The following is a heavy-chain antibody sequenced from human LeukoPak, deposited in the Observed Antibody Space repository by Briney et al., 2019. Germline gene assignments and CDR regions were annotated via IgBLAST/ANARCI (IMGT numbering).Heavy chain of an antibody. CDR1: GYNFATYR. Sequence: GESLKISCKASGYNFATYRIGWVRQMPGKGLEWMGIIYPSDSDTRYSPSFQGQVTISADKSISTAYLQWGSLRASDTAIYYCARTGSRYCQDYWGQGTLVTVSS. CDR2: IYPSDSDT. D-gene: IGHD2-15*01. J-gene: IGHJ4*02. V-gene: IGHV5-51*01. CDR3: ARTGSRYCQDY.